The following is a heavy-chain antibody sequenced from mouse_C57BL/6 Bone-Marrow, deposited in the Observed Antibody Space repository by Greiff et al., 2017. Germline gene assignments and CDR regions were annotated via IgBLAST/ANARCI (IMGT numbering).Heavy chain of an antibody. D-gene: IGHD3-2*02. CDR3: ARSGPDSSGYNY. J-gene: IGHJ2*01. V-gene: IGHV1-76*01. CDR1: GYTFTDYY. Sequence: QVQLKQSGAELVRPGASVKLSCKASGYTFTDYYINWVKQRPGQGLEWIARIYPGSGNTYYNEKFKGKATLTAEKSSSTAYMQLSSLTSEDSAVYFCARSGPDSSGYNYWGQGTTLTVSS. CDR2: IYPGSGNT.